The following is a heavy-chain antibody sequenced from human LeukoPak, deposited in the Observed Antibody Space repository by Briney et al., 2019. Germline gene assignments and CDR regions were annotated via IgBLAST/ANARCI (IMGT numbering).Heavy chain of an antibody. D-gene: IGHD3-22*01. CDR3: ARAGVWDYSDTSGYHNSAFDI. CDR1: GYTFSDYY. Sequence: ASVKVSCKASGYTFSDYYIHWVRQAPGQGLEWMGRINPNSGGTNYAQKFQGRVTMTRDTSISTAYMELSRLRSDDTALYYCARAGVWDYSDTSGYHNSAFDIWGQGTMVTVSS. V-gene: IGHV1-2*06. CDR2: INPNSGGT. J-gene: IGHJ3*02.